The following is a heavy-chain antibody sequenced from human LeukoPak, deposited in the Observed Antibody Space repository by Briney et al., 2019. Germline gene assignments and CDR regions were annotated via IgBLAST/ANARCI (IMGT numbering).Heavy chain of an antibody. J-gene: IGHJ2*01. CDR2: IYYSWST. D-gene: IGHD6-19*01. CDR3: ARHTDSSTLPRYFEL. Sequence: SETLSLTCAVSGGSISRSSYYWGWIRPPPGKGLEWIGSIYYSWSTYYNPSLKSRVTISVDTSKNQFSLKPSSVTAADMAVYYCARHTDSSTLPRYFELWGRGTLVTVSS. V-gene: IGHV4-39*01. CDR1: GGSISRSSYY.